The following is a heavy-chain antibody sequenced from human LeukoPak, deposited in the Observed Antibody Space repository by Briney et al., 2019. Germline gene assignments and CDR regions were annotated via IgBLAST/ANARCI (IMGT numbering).Heavy chain of an antibody. Sequence: SETLPLICAVYGGSFSGYYWSWIRQPPGKGLEWIGYIYHSGTTYYNPSLKSRVTISVDTSKNQFSLKLSSVTAADTAVYYCARGAYSSGWYYFDYWGQGTLVTVSS. CDR1: GGSFSGYY. CDR3: ARGAYSSGWYYFDY. CDR2: IYHSGTT. J-gene: IGHJ4*02. V-gene: IGHV4-34*09. D-gene: IGHD6-19*01.